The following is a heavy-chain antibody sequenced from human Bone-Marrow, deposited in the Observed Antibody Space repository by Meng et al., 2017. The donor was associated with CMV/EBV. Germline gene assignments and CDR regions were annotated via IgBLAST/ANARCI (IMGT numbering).Heavy chain of an antibody. CDR1: FRSYA. CDR2: IAYDGSNK. J-gene: IGHJ2*01. CDR3: ARVPGGYCGSTTCYSWYFHL. V-gene: IGHV3-30-3*01. Sequence: FRSYAMHRVRQAPGKGLEWVAVIAYDGSNKCYADSVKGRFTISRDNSKNTMYLQKKSLTPEDTDVYYCARVPGGYCGSTTCYSWYFHLWGRGTLVTVSS. D-gene: IGHD2-2*02.